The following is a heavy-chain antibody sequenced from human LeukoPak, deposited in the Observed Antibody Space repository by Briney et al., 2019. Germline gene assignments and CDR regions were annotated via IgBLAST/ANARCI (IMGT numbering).Heavy chain of an antibody. V-gene: IGHV1-18*04. CDR1: GYTFTGYY. CDR2: ISAYNGNT. D-gene: IGHD3-3*01. Sequence: ASVKVSCEASGYTFTGYYMHWVRQAPGQGLEWMGWISAYNGNTNYAQKLQGRVTMTTDTSTSTAYMELRSLRSDDTAVYYCARDYDFWSGYYILPFDYWGQGTLVTVSS. CDR3: ARDYDFWSGYYILPFDY. J-gene: IGHJ4*02.